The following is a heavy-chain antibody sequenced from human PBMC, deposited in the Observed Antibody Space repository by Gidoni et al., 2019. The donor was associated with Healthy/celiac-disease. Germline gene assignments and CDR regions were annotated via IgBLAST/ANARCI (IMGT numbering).Heavy chain of an antibody. CDR2: IIPILGIA. V-gene: IGHV1-69*04. CDR1: GGTFSSYT. Sequence: EVKKPGSSVKVSCKASGGTFSSYTISWVRQAPGQGLEWMGRIIPILGIANYAQKFQGRVTITADKSTSTAYMELSSLRSEDTAVYYCAREGPSSGWYGGAFDYWGQGTLVTVSS. CDR3: AREGPSSGWYGGAFDY. D-gene: IGHD6-19*01. J-gene: IGHJ4*02.